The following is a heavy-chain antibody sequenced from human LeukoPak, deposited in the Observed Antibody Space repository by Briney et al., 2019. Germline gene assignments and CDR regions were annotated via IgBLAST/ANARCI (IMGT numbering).Heavy chain of an antibody. Sequence: RPGGSLRLSCAASGFTFSDYYMSWIRQAPGKGLEWVSHISSSSSYTNYADSVKGRFTISRDNAKYSLYLQMNSLRAEDTAVYYCATGNTAGAFDYWGQGTLVTVSS. CDR3: ATGNTAGAFDY. V-gene: IGHV3-11*06. D-gene: IGHD5-18*01. J-gene: IGHJ4*02. CDR2: ISSSSSYT. CDR1: GFTFSDYY.